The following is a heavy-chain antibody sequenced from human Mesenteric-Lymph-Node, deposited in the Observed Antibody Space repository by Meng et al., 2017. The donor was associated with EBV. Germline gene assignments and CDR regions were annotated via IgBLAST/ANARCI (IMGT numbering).Heavy chain of an antibody. V-gene: IGHV4-4*02. Sequence: QGQWQGAGPGPGEASGTLSPHLACLGGSNRSRNWWSWVRQPPGKGLEWNGEIHHSGSNKYNPSPKSPVTISVKKAKNQFPPNLSSVTAADTAVYYCARVLVAADDAFDIWGQGTMVTVSS. CDR2: IHHSGSN. CDR1: GGSNRSRNW. CDR3: ARVLVAADDAFDI. D-gene: IGHD2-15*01. J-gene: IGHJ3*02.